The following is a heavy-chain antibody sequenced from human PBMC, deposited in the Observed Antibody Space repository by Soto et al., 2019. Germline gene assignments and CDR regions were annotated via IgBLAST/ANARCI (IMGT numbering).Heavy chain of an antibody. J-gene: IGHJ4*02. CDR3: ARRKASSTKSLSFREGFDY. CDR1: GYSFTNYW. Sequence: GESLKISCKGSGYSFTNYWIGWVRQMPGKGLEWMGLIYPGDSDTRYSPSFEGQVTISADKSISTAYLQWSGLKASDTAMYYCARRKASSTKSLSFREGFDYWGQGTLVPVSS. CDR2: IYPGDSDT. D-gene: IGHD2-2*01. V-gene: IGHV5-51*01.